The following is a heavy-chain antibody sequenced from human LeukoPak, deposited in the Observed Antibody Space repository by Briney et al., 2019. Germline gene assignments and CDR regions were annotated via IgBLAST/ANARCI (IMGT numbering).Heavy chain of an antibody. CDR2: ISYDGSNK. CDR3: AKEELYGTIDY. V-gene: IGHV3-30*18. D-gene: IGHD2/OR15-2a*01. CDR1: GFTFSSYG. J-gene: IGHJ4*02. Sequence: GGSLRLSCAASGFTFSSYGMHWVRQAPGKGLEWVAVISYDGSNKYYADSVKGRFPISRDNSKNTLYLQMNSLRAEDTAVYYCAKEELYGTIDYWGQGTLVTVSS.